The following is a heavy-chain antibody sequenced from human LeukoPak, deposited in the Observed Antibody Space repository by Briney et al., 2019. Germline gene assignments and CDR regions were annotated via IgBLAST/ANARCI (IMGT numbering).Heavy chain of an antibody. Sequence: SETLSLTCTVSGYSISSGYYWGWIRQPPGKGLEWIGSIYHSGSTYYNPSLKNRVTISVDTSKNQFSLKLSSVTAADTAVYYCAGGGNCDFWSGPRDFDPWGQGTLVTVSS. V-gene: IGHV4-38-2*02. J-gene: IGHJ5*02. CDR2: IYHSGST. CDR1: GYSISSGYY. D-gene: IGHD3-3*01. CDR3: AGGGNCDFWSGPRDFDP.